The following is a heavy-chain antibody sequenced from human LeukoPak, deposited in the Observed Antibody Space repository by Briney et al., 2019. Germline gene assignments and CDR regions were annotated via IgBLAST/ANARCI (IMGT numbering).Heavy chain of an antibody. D-gene: IGHD6-13*01. V-gene: IGHV3-9*01. Sequence: GGSLRLSCAASGFTFDDYAMHWVRQAPGKGLEWVSGISWNSGSIGYADSVKGRFTISRDNAKNSLYLQMNSLRAEDTALYYCAKDSLRYSSSWPINWFDPWGQGTLVTVSS. CDR3: AKDSLRYSSSWPINWFDP. CDR1: GFTFDDYA. J-gene: IGHJ5*02. CDR2: ISWNSGSI.